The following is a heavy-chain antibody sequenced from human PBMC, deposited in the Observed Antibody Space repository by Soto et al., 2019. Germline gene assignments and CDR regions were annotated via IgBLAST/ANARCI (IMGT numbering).Heavy chain of an antibody. J-gene: IGHJ4*02. D-gene: IGHD6-19*01. Sequence: ASVKVSFKASGYTFTGYYIHLLLHAPVQLLEWMGWVNPNSGGTNYAQKFQGWVTMTRDTSISTAYMELSRLRSDDTAVYYCVTSRVSIAVAGETEYYFDYWGQGTLVTVSS. V-gene: IGHV1-2*04. CDR1: GYTFTGYY. CDR2: VNPNSGGT. CDR3: VTSRVSIAVAGETEYYFDY.